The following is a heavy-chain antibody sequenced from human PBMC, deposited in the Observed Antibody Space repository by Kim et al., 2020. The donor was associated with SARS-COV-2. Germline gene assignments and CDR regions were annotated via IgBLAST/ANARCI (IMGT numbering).Heavy chain of an antibody. D-gene: IGHD3-10*01. V-gene: IGHV1-18*01. CDR2: ISAYNGNT. CDR3: ARVAYGSGSYSLLNYYYYYYGMDV. J-gene: IGHJ6*02. Sequence: ASVKVSCKASGYTFTSYGISWVRQAPGQGLEWMGWISAYNGNTNYAQKLQGRVTMTTDTSTSTAYMELRSLRSDDTAVYYCARVAYGSGSYSLLNYYYYYYGMDVWGQGTTVTVSS. CDR1: GYTFTSYG.